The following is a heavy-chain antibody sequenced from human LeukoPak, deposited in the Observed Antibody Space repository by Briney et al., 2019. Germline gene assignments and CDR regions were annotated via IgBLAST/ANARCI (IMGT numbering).Heavy chain of an antibody. D-gene: IGHD3-9*01. CDR1: GFTFSSYA. Sequence: LPGGSLRLSCVASGFTFSSYAMSWVRQAPGKGLEWVSAISGSGGSTYYADSVKGRFTISRDNSKNTLYLQMNSLRAEDTTVYYCAKTVLRYSTGDAFDIWGQGTMVTVSS. J-gene: IGHJ3*02. CDR2: ISGSGGST. V-gene: IGHV3-23*01. CDR3: AKTVLRYSTGDAFDI.